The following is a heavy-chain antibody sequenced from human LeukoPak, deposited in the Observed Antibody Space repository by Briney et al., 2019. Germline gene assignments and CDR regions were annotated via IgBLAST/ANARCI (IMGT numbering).Heavy chain of an antibody. V-gene: IGHV3-48*03. CDR2: ISSSGSTI. D-gene: IGHD1-26*01. Sequence: PGGSLRLSCAASGFTFSSYEMNWVRQAPGRGLEWVSYISSSGSTIYYADSVKGRFTISRDNAKNSLYLQMNSLRAEDTAVYYCARDKGGSYVLDYWGQGTLVTVSS. J-gene: IGHJ4*02. CDR3: ARDKGGSYVLDY. CDR1: GFTFSSYE.